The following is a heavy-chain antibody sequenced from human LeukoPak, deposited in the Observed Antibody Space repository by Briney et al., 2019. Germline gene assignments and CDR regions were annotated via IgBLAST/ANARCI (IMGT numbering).Heavy chain of an antibody. CDR1: GDSINIYY. CDR2: ISSSVYT. J-gene: IGHJ4*02. D-gene: IGHD1-26*01. CDR3: ARESTIVGATMI. V-gene: IGHV4-4*07. Sequence: SETLSLTCTVSGDSINIYYWRWIRQPAGKGVEWIGHISSSVYTTYTPSLHSRVTMSVHTSKNQFSLQLNSVTAADTAVYYCARESTIVGATMIWGQGTLVTVSS.